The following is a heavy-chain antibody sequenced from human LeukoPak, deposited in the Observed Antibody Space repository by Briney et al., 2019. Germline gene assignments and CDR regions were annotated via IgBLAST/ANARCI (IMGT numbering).Heavy chain of an antibody. CDR2: INAGNGNT. CDR3: ARVKYSSSSTDRGACDY. V-gene: IGHV1-3*01. D-gene: IGHD6-6*01. J-gene: IGHJ4*02. CDR1: GYTFTSYA. Sequence: ASVKVSCKASGYTFTSYAMHWVRQAPGQRLEWMGWINAGNGNTKYSQKFQGRVTITRDTSASTAYMELSSLRSEDTAVYYCARVKYSSSSTDRGACDYWGQGTLVTVSS.